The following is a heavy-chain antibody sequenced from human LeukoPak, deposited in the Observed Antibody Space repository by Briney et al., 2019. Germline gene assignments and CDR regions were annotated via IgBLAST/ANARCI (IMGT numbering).Heavy chain of an antibody. J-gene: IGHJ4*02. CDR3: ARQTGSGLFILP. V-gene: IGHV4-39*01. Sequence: QTSETLSLTCTVSGVSISSSNSYWGWLRQPPGKGLEWIGSIYYSGNTYYNASLKSQVSISIDTSKNQFSLRLTSVTAADTAVYYWARQTGSGLFILPGGQGTLVTVSS. CDR2: IYYSGNT. CDR1: GVSISSSNSY. D-gene: IGHD3/OR15-3a*01.